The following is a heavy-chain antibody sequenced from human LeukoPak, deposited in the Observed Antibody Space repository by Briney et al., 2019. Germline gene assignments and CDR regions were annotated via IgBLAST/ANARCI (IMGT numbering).Heavy chain of an antibody. D-gene: IGHD4-17*01. V-gene: IGHV3-66*01. CDR1: GVTVSSSY. CDR3: ARDPSPFYGDYGY. CDR2: MYSGGGT. Sequence: GGSLRLSCAASGVTVSSSYMSWVRQAPGKGLEWVSIMYSGGGTDYADSVKGRFTISRDNSKNTLYLQMNSLRAEDTAVYYSARDPSPFYGDYGYWGQGTMVTVSS. J-gene: IGHJ4*02.